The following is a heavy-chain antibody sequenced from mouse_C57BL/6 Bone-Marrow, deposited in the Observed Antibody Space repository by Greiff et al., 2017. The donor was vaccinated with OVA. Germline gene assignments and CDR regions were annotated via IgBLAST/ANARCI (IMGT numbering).Heavy chain of an antibody. V-gene: IGHV1-18*01. CDR2: INPNNGGT. D-gene: IGHD2-5*01. J-gene: IGHJ4*01. CDR1: GYTFTDYN. CDR3: ARDSNSGMDY. Sequence: EVKLVESGPELVKPGASVKIPCKASGYTFTDYNMDWVKQSHGKSLEWIGDINPNNGGTIYNQKFKGKATLTVDKSSSTAYMELRSLTSEDTAVYYCARDSNSGMDYWGQGTSVTVSS.